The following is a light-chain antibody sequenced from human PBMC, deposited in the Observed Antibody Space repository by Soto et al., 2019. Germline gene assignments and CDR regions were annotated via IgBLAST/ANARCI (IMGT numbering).Light chain of an antibody. V-gene: IGKV3-15*01. Sequence: EIVMTQSPATLSVSLGERATLSCRASQSVSSNLDWYQQKPGQAPRFLIYGASSRATGIPARLSGSGSGTEFTLIISSLQSDDFAAYYCQQYNSWPLTFGGGTKVEIK. CDR2: GAS. CDR3: QQYNSWPLT. J-gene: IGKJ4*01. CDR1: QSVSSN.